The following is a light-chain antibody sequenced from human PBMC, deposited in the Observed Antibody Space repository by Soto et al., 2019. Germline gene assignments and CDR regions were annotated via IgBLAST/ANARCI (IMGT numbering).Light chain of an antibody. J-gene: IGLJ1*01. CDR1: SSNIGSNT. CDR2: SNN. V-gene: IGLV1-44*01. CDR3: AAWDGSLNGYV. Sequence: QSVLTQPPSASGTPGQRVTISCSGSSSNIGSNTVNWYQQLPGTAPKLLIYSNNQRPSGVPDRFSGSKSGTSASLAISGRQSEDEADYYCAAWDGSLNGYVFGTGTKVTVL.